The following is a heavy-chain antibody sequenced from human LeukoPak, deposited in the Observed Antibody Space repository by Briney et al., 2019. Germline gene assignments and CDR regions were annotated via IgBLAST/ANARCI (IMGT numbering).Heavy chain of an antibody. CDR2: MSSTSGHT. J-gene: IGHJ4*02. CDR3: ARSIAVTLPDY. Sequence: GGSLRLSCAASGFTFSNYGMHWVRQAPGKGLEWVSAMSSTSGHTYYADSVKGRFTISRDNAKNSLYLQMNSLRAEDTAVYYCARSIAVTLPDYWGQGTLVTVSS. D-gene: IGHD6-19*01. V-gene: IGHV3-21*01. CDR1: GFTFSNYG.